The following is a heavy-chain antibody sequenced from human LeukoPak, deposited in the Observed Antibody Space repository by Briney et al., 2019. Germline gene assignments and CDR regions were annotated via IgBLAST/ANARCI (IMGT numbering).Heavy chain of an antibody. J-gene: IGHJ5*02. Sequence: ASVKVSCKASGYTFTGYYMHWVRQAPGQGLEWMGWINPNSGGTNYAQKFQGRVTITADKSTSTAYMELSSLRSEDTAVYYCARDLDNYYEGYGFDPWGQGTLVTVSS. V-gene: IGHV1-2*02. CDR2: INPNSGGT. D-gene: IGHD3-22*01. CDR3: ARDLDNYYEGYGFDP. CDR1: GYTFTGYY.